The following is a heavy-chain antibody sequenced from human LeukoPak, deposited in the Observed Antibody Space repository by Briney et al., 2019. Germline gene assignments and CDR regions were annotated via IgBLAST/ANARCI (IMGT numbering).Heavy chain of an antibody. CDR3: ARFGTGYSSSSGGMEV. CDR2: IIPIFGTA. V-gene: IGHV1-69*05. D-gene: IGHD6-6*01. CDR1: GYTFTSYY. Sequence: GASVKVSCKASGYTFTSYYMHWVRQAPGQGLEWMGRIIPIFGTANYAQKFQGRVTITTDESTSTAYMELSSLRPEDTAVYYCARFGTGYSSSSGGMEVWGKGTTVTVSS. J-gene: IGHJ6*04.